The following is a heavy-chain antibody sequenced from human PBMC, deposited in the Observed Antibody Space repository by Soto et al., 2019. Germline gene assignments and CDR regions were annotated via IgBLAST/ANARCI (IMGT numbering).Heavy chain of an antibody. V-gene: IGHV3-30-3*01. CDR3: ARLPGPLVAVLYIYPLDGREAMADVDV. D-gene: IGHD6-19*01. Sequence: QMQVVESGGGVVQPGGSLRLSCAASGFTFNYYPMHWVRQAPGKGLEWVAVVSFDGSNKYYADSVKGRFTISKDNSKNPLYLQMNSLRREDTAVYYCARLPGPLVAVLYIYPLDGREAMADVDVWGQGTTVTVSS. J-gene: IGHJ6*02. CDR1: GFTFNYYP. CDR2: VSFDGSNK.